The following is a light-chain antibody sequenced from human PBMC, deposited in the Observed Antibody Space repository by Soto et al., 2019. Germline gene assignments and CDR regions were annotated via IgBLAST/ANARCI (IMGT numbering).Light chain of an antibody. Sequence: IQRPSPPPLVSASVEDGAPISCRASRGITGWWAWYHQKQGKALILLIYAESDLQSGVPSRFRGSGAGIEFTLTISSLQPEDSATYYCKQTKSLSPFAVGPVTKVEIK. J-gene: IGKJ3*01. CDR3: KQTKSLSPFA. CDR1: RGITGW. CDR2: AES. V-gene: IGKV1D-12*01.